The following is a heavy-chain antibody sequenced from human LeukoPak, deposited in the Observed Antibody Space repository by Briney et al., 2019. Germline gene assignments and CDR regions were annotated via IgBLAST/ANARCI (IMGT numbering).Heavy chain of an antibody. CDR1: GFTFSSYG. CDR3: AKDGDGGNSGIDY. Sequence: GGSLRLSCAASGFTFSSYGRHWVRQAQGKGLEWVAVIWYDGSNKYYADSVKGRFTISRDNSKNTLYLQMNSLRAEDTAVYYCAKDGDGGNSGIDYWGQGTLVTVSS. J-gene: IGHJ4*02. D-gene: IGHD4-23*01. CDR2: IWYDGSNK. V-gene: IGHV3-33*06.